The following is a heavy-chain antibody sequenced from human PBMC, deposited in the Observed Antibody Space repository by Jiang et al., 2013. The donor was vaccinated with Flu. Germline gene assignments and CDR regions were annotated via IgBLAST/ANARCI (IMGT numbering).Heavy chain of an antibody. D-gene: IGHD3-10*01. Sequence: GGSTSYAQRFQGRVTMTRDTSTSTFYMELSSLRSEDTAVYYCVRDNHVSGSQVGRDYWGQGTLVTVSS. V-gene: IGHV1-46*01. CDR2: GGST. CDR3: VRDNHVSGSQVGRDY. J-gene: IGHJ4*02.